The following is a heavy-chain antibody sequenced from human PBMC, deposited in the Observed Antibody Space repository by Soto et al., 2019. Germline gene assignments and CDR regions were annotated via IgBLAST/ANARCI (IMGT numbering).Heavy chain of an antibody. CDR2: INRSGST. D-gene: IGHD4-17*01. CDR1: GGSFSDYS. CDR3: ARGLTTVTTVRYFDY. V-gene: IGHV4-34*01. Sequence: TSETLSLTCAVYGGSFSDYSWTWIRQPPGKGLEWIGEINRSGSTYYNPSLKSRVTISVDTSKNQFSLKLSSVTAADTAVYYCARGLTTVTTVRYFDYWGQGTLVTVSS. J-gene: IGHJ4*02.